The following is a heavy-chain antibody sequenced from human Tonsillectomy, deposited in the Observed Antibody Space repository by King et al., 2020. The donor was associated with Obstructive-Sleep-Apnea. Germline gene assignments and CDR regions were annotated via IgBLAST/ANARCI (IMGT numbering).Heavy chain of an antibody. J-gene: IGHJ4*02. D-gene: IGHD4-17*01. V-gene: IGHV3-30*04. Sequence: QLVQSGGGVVQPGTSLRLPCAASGFTFRSYAMHWVRQAPGKGLEWVAVISYDGSKIYYADSVKGRFTISRNNSKNTLYLQMDSLKPEDTAVYSCARENYGDHYFDYRGLGTLVTVSS. CDR1: GFTFRSYA. CDR3: ARENYGDHYFDY. CDR2: ISYDGSKI.